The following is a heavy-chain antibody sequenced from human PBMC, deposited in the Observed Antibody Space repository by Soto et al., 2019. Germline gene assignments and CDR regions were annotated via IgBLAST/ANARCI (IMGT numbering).Heavy chain of an antibody. V-gene: IGHV4-39*01. CDR2: SYYSVSA. CDR1: GGSISSSSNY. CDR3: VSHITGTEGWPFDY. D-gene: IGHD1-7*01. Sequence: SETLSLTCTVSGGSISSSSNYWVWIRQPPGKGLEWIGTSYYSVSAYYNPPLKSRVTISVDTSKNQFSLNLSSVTAADTAVYYCVSHITGTEGWPFDYRGQRTLVTVSS. J-gene: IGHJ4*02.